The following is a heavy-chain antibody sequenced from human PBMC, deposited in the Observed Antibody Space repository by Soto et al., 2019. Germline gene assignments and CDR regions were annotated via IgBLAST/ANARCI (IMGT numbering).Heavy chain of an antibody. CDR3: ARDTLRRGAAAGTRGNWFDP. Sequence: GSVKVSCEASGYTFSRYGISRVRQGPGQRLEWMGWISAYNGNTNYAQKLQGRVTMTTDTSTSTAYMELRSLRSDDTAVYYCARDTLRRGAAAGTRGNWFDPWGQGTLVTVSS. V-gene: IGHV1-18*01. CDR2: ISAYNGNT. CDR1: GYTFSRYG. J-gene: IGHJ5*02. D-gene: IGHD6-13*01.